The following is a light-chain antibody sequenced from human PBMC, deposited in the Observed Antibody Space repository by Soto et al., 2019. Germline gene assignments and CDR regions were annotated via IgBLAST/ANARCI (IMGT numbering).Light chain of an antibody. CDR3: QHYSSQT. V-gene: IGKV3-20*01. J-gene: IGKJ1*01. CDR2: GAS. Sequence: EIVLTQSPGTLSLSPGERATLSCRASQSVSTSNLAWYQQRPGQAPRLLIYGASRRATGIPDRFSGSGSGTDFTLTISRLEPEDSAVYFCQHYSSQTFGQGTKVDIK. CDR1: QSVSTSN.